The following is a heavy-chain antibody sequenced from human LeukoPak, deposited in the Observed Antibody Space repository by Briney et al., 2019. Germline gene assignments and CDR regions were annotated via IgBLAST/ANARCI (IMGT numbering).Heavy chain of an antibody. CDR1: GDSISSSSYN. V-gene: IGHV4-39*01. Sequence: PSETLSLTCTVSGDSISSSSYNWGWIRQPPGKGLEWIGSIYYSGSTYYNPSLKSRVTISVDTSKNQFSLKLSSVTAADTAAYYCARISNPYNYYYMDVWGKGTTVTVSS. D-gene: IGHD3-16*01. CDR2: IYYSGST. J-gene: IGHJ6*03. CDR3: ARISNPYNYYYMDV.